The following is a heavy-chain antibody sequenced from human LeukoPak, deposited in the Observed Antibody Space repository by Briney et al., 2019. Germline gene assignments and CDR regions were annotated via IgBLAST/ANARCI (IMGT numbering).Heavy chain of an antibody. CDR3: ASLADWYYFDSSGYLLGAFDV. CDR2: IYSSGST. V-gene: IGHV4-59*01. Sequence: PSETLSLTCTVSGGSISSYYWNWIRQSPGKGLEWIGYIYSSGSTNHNPSLKSRVTILADTSKNQFSLKLSSVTAADTAVYYCASLADWYYFDSSGYLLGAFDVWGQGTMVTVSS. J-gene: IGHJ3*01. D-gene: IGHD3-22*01. CDR1: GGSISSYY.